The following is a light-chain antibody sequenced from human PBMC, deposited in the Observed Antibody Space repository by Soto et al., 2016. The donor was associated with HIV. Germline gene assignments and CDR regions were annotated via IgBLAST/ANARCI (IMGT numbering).Light chain of an antibody. CDR2: KDS. V-gene: IGLV3-27*01. CDR3: YSAADNNWV. Sequence: SYELTQPSSVSVSPGQTVRITCSGDVLAKKYARWFQQKPGQAPMLVIYKDSERPSGIPERFSGSSSGTTVTLTISGAQVEDEADYYCYSAADNNWVFGGGTKLTVL. CDR1: VLAKKY. J-gene: IGLJ3*02.